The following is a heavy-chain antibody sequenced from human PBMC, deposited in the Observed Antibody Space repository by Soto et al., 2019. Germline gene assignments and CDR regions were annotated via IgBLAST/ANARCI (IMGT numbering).Heavy chain of an antibody. V-gene: IGHV1-2*02. CDR3: ARGGSVWYPHVDC. D-gene: IGHD6-19*01. CDR2: INPNSAGT. J-gene: IGHJ4*02. Sequence: ASVKVSCKASGYTFTGYYMHWVRQAPGHGLEWMGWINPNSAGTNYTQKFQGRDTMTRDTSISTAYMRLSRLSSDDTALYYCARGGSVWYPHVDCWGQGTLVTVSS. CDR1: GYTFTGYY.